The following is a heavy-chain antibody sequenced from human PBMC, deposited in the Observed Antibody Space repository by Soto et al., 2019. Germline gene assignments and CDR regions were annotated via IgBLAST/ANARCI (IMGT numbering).Heavy chain of an antibody. Sequence: LSLTCSVSGGFISATGYYWTWIRQPPGKGLEWIGYIDHSGSSFYSPSLKSRLSMSVDTSQHHSSLNLTSVTAADTAIYYCARVHRRYPARWRQGTRVTVSS. CDR1: GGFISATGYY. CDR2: IDHSGSS. J-gene: IGHJ1*01. CDR3: ARVHRRYPAR. V-gene: IGHV4-31*03. D-gene: IGHD1-1*01.